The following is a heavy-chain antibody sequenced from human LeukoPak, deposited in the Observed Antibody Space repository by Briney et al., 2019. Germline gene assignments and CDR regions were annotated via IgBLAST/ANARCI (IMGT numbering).Heavy chain of an antibody. Sequence: GGSLRLSCTASGFIVTDNYINWVRQAPGKGLEWVSLVYSGGSTHYADSVKGRFTISRDSSKNMVHLQMNSLRAEDTAIYYCARDPAAVLLDTYGWGQGTLVTVSS. J-gene: IGHJ4*02. D-gene: IGHD2-15*01. V-gene: IGHV3-66*01. CDR1: GFIVTDNY. CDR3: ARDPAAVLLDTYG. CDR2: VYSGGST.